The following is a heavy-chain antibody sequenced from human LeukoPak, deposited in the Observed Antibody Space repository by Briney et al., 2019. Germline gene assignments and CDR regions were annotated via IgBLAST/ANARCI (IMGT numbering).Heavy chain of an antibody. D-gene: IGHD3-9*01. Sequence: PGGSLRLSCAASGFTFSSYAMHWVRQAPGKGLERVAVISYDGSNKYYADSVKGRFTISRDNSKNTLYLQMNSLRAEDTAVYYCARDRYYDILTGYYDFDYWGQGTLVTVSS. CDR1: GFTFSSYA. CDR3: ARDRYYDILTGYYDFDY. V-gene: IGHV3-30-3*01. J-gene: IGHJ4*02. CDR2: ISYDGSNK.